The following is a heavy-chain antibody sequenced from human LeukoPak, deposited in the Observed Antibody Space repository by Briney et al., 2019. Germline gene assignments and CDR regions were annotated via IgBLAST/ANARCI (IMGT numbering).Heavy chain of an antibody. Sequence: GGSLRLSCAASGFTFSSYSMNWVRQAPGNGLEWVSSISSSSSYIYYADSVRGRFTISRDNAKTSLYLQMNSLRAEDTAVYYCAKLTRFVDTAMAPGSDYYYYMDVWGKGTTVTVSS. J-gene: IGHJ6*03. CDR2: ISSSSSYI. V-gene: IGHV3-21*01. D-gene: IGHD5-18*01. CDR3: AKLTRFVDTAMAPGSDYYYYMDV. CDR1: GFTFSSYS.